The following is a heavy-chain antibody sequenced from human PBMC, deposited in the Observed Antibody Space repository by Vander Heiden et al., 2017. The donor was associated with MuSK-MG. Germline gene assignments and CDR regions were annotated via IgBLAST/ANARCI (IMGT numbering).Heavy chain of an antibody. CDR2: ISSSGSTI. V-gene: IGHV3-48*01. Sequence: VQVVESGGGLVQPGGSLRLSCAASGFTFRNYGMDWLRQAPGKGLEWISYISSSGSTIYYADSVRGRFTISRDNAKNSLNLQMNSLRAEDTAVYYCARDLVGAAAFDYWGQGVLVTVSS. CDR1: GFTFRNYG. CDR3: ARDLVGAAAFDY. D-gene: IGHD1-26*01. J-gene: IGHJ4*02.